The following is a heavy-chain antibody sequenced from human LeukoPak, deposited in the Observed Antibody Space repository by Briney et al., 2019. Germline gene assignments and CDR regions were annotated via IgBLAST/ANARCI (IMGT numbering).Heavy chain of an antibody. D-gene: IGHD4-17*01. CDR3: ARDVTVTTQGVWFDP. CDR1: GYIFLSYY. Sequence: GASVKVSCKASGYIFLSYYMHWVRQAPGQGLEWMGGIIPIFGTANYAQKFQGRVTITADESTSTAYMELSSLRSEDTAVYYCARDVTVTTQGVWFDPWGQGTLVTDSS. J-gene: IGHJ5*02. CDR2: IIPIFGTA. V-gene: IGHV1-69*13.